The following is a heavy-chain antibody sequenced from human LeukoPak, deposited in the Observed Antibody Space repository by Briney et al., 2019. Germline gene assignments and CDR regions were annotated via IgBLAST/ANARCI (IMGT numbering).Heavy chain of an antibody. V-gene: IGHV4-31*03. CDR2: IHNRGNT. CDR1: GGSISNGGYF. Sequence: PSQTLSLTCTVSGGSISNGGYFWSWLRQFPGKGLEWIGYIHNRGNTYYNPSLKSRVTLSVDTSKIKFSLRVSSVTAADTAVYYCARYSGYEFDYWGQGTLVTVSS. CDR3: ARYSGYEFDY. D-gene: IGHD5-12*01. J-gene: IGHJ4*02.